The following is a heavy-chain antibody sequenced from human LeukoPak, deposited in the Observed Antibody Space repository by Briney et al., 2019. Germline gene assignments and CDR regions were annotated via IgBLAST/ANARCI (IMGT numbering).Heavy chain of an antibody. J-gene: IGHJ4*02. V-gene: IGHV3-30*02. CDR3: ASGLVPIDYGDYYFDY. CDR2: IRYDGSNK. CDR1: GFAFSAPG. D-gene: IGHD4-17*01. Sequence: GGSLRLSCAASGFAFSAPGMHWVRQAPGKGLDWVAFIRYDGSNKYYADSVKGRFTISRDNSKNTLYLQMNSLRAEDTAVYYCASGLVPIDYGDYYFDYWGQGTLVTVSS.